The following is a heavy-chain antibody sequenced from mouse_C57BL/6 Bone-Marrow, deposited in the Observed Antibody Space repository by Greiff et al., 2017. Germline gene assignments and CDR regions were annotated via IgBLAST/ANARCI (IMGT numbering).Heavy chain of an antibody. J-gene: IGHJ4*01. CDR3: ARDEGGGYDYDGYAMDY. Sequence: QVQLQQSGAELVRPGASVKLSCKASGYTFTDYYINWVKQRPGQGLEWIARIYPGSGNTSSNEKFKGKATLTAEKSSSTAYMQLSSLTSEDSAVYFCARDEGGGYDYDGYAMDYWGQGTSVTVAS. V-gene: IGHV1-76*01. CDR1: GYTFTDYY. D-gene: IGHD2-4*01. CDR2: IYPGSGNT.